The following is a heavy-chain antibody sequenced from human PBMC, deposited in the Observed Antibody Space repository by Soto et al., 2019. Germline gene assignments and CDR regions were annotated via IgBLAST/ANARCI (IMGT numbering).Heavy chain of an antibody. D-gene: IGHD3-3*01. CDR3: ARALAEWLSGTNYYYGMDV. Sequence: GGSLRLSCAASGFTFSSXXXXXXXQAPGKGLEWVXXXXSSSSYIYYADSVKGRFTISRDNAKNSLYLQMNSLRAEDTAVYYCARALAEWLSGTNYYYGMDVWGQGTTVTVSS. V-gene: IGHV3-21*01. J-gene: IGHJ6*02. CDR2: XXSSSSYI. CDR1: GFTFSSXX.